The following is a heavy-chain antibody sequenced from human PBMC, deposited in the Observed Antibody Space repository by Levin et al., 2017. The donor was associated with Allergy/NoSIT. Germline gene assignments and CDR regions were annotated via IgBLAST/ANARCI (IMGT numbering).Heavy chain of an antibody. Sequence: PGGSLRLSCAASGFTFSSYAMHWVRQAPGKGLEWVAVISYDGSNKYYADSVKGRFTISRDNSKNTLYLQMNSLRAEDTAVYYCAILKVVTAILFDYWGQGTLVTVSS. CDR1: GFTFSSYA. D-gene: IGHD2-21*02. J-gene: IGHJ4*02. CDR2: ISYDGSNK. V-gene: IGHV3-30-3*01. CDR3: AILKVVTAILFDY.